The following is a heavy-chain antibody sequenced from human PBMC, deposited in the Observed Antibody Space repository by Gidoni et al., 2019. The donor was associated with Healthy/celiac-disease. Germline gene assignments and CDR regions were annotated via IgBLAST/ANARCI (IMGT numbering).Heavy chain of an antibody. CDR2: IYYSGST. D-gene: IGHD6-6*01. J-gene: IGHJ3*02. CDR3: ARPFASIESLQGAFDI. CDR1: GGSVGSSRDY. V-gene: IGHV4-39*01. Sequence: QLQLQESGPGLVNPSETLSLTCTASGGSVGSSRDYWGWTRQPPGKGLEWIGRIYYSGSTYYNPSLKSRVTISVDTSKNQFSLKLSSVTAADTAVYYCARPFASIESLQGAFDIWGQGTMVTVSS.